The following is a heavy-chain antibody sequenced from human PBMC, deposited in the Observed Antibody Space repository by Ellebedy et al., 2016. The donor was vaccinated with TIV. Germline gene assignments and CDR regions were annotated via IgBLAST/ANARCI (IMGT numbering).Heavy chain of an antibody. Sequence: GESLKISXVASGFSINDYGMSWVRQVPGKGLEWVAGINWNGGRTGYVDSVKGRFTISRDNAKNSLYLQMNSLRVEDTALYHCARDRLYFYGSVIYGMDVWGQGTAVTVSS. CDR1: GFSINDYG. V-gene: IGHV3-20*01. CDR3: ARDRLYFYGSVIYGMDV. J-gene: IGHJ6*01. CDR2: INWNGGRT. D-gene: IGHD3-10*01.